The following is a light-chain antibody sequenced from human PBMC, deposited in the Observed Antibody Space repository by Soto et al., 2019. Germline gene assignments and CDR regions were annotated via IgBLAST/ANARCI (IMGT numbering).Light chain of an antibody. CDR3: QQYGDSSLT. CDR1: QTVSGSY. J-gene: IGKJ4*01. V-gene: IGKV3-20*01. CDR2: GAS. Sequence: ENVLTQSPGTLSLSPGERATLSCRASQTVSGSYVAWYQQKPGQTPRLLIYGASSRATGIPDRFSGSGSGTDFTLTISRLEPEDFAVYHCQQYGDSSLTFGGGTKVEIK.